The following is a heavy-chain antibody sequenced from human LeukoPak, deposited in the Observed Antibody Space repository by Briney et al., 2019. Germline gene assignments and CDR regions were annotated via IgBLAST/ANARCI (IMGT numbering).Heavy chain of an antibody. CDR2: MSSSSSYI. Sequence: GGSLRLSCAASGFTFSSYGVSWVRQAPGKGLEWVSSMSSSSSYIYYADSVKGRFTISRDNAKNSLYLQMNSLRAEDTAVYYCAREKAGATLDYWGQGTLVTVSS. J-gene: IGHJ4*02. V-gene: IGHV3-21*01. CDR1: GFTFSSYG. CDR3: AREKAGATLDY. D-gene: IGHD1-26*01.